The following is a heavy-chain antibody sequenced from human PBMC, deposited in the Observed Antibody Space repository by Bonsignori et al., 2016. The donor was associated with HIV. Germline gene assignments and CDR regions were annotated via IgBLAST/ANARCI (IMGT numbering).Heavy chain of an antibody. CDR2: IYWDDDK. D-gene: IGHD3-3*01. Sequence: WIRQPPGKALKWLALIYWDDDKRYSPSLKSRLTITKDTSKNQVVLTMTNMDPVDTATYYCARLPPGIRQWLLSSLTRPFDYWGQGILVTVSS. J-gene: IGHJ4*02. CDR3: ARLPPGIRQWLLSSLTRPFDY. V-gene: IGHV2-5*02.